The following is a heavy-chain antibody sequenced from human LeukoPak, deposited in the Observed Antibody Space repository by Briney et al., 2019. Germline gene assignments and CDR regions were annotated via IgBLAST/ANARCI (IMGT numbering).Heavy chain of an antibody. Sequence: PGGSLRLSCSASGFTFSSYAMHWVRQAPGKGLEYVSAISSNGGSTYYADSVKGRFTISRDNSKNTLYLQMNSLRAEDTAVYYCAKTPYSSGWTNWFDPWGQGTLVTVSS. V-gene: IGHV3-64*04. J-gene: IGHJ5*02. CDR2: ISSNGGST. D-gene: IGHD6-19*01. CDR1: GFTFSSYA. CDR3: AKTPYSSGWTNWFDP.